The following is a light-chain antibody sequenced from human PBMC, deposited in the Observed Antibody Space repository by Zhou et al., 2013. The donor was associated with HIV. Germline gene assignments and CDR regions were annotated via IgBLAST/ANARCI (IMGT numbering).Light chain of an antibody. Sequence: DIVMTQTPLSLSVTPGQPASISCKSSQSLLHSDGKTYLYWYLQKPGQPPHLLIYEVSNRFSGVPDRVSGSGSGTDFTLTISSLQPEDFATYYCQQSYSTPRTFGQGTKLEIK. CDR2: EVS. CDR3: QQSYSTPRT. CDR1: QSLLHSDGKTY. V-gene: IGKV2D-29*01. J-gene: IGKJ2*01.